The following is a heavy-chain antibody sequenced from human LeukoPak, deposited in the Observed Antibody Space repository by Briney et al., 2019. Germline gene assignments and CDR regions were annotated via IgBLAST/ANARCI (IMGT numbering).Heavy chain of an antibody. J-gene: IGHJ6*03. D-gene: IGHD3-3*01. CDR3: ARDPGDFWSGYPNYYYYYYMDV. V-gene: IGHV3-30-3*01. CDR2: ISYDGSNK. CDR1: GFTFSSYA. Sequence: GGSLRLSCAASGFTFSSYAMHWVRQAPGKGLEWVAVISYDGSNKYYADSVKGRFTISRDNSKNTLYLQMNSLRAEDTAVYYCARDPGDFWSGYPNYYYYYYMDVWGEGTTVTVSS.